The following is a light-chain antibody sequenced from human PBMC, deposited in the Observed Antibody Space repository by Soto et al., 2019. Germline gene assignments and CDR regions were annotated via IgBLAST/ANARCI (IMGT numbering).Light chain of an antibody. V-gene: IGLV2-8*01. CDR1: SSDVGGYKY. J-gene: IGLJ2*01. Sequence: QSALTQPPSASGSPGQSVTISCTGTSSDVGGYKYVSWYQQHPGKAPKLMIYEVSKRPSGVPDRFSGSKSGNTASLTVSGLPAEDEADYYCSSYADRHTVVFGGGTKVTVL. CDR2: EVS. CDR3: SSYADRHTVV.